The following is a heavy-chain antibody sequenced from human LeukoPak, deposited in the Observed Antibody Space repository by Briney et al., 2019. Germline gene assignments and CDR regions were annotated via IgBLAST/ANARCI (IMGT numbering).Heavy chain of an antibody. Sequence: SETLSLTCAVYGGSFSGYYWSWIRQPPGKGLEWIGEINHSGSTNYNPSLKSRVTISVDTSKNQSSLKLSSVTAADTAVYYCARATRIFGVVMWGQGTLVTVSS. D-gene: IGHD3-3*01. CDR2: INHSGST. V-gene: IGHV4-34*01. J-gene: IGHJ4*02. CDR1: GGSFSGYY. CDR3: ARATRIFGVVM.